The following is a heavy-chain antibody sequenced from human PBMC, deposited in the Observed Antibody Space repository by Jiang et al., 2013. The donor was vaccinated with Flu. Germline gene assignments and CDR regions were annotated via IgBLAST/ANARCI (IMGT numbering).Heavy chain of an antibody. CDR3: TRDPAYYHDNRNWFDP. V-gene: IGHV3-49*03. Sequence: VQLLESGGGLVQPGRSLRLSCTGSGFTFGDYAVSWFRQAPGKGLEWVGFIRNRPYGGTPEYAASVQGRFSISRDDSKSIAFLQMNSLKTEDTAVYYCTRDPAYYHDNRNWFDPWGQGTLVTVSS. CDR2: IRNRPYGGTP. D-gene: IGHD3-22*01. CDR1: GFTFGDYA. J-gene: IGHJ5*02.